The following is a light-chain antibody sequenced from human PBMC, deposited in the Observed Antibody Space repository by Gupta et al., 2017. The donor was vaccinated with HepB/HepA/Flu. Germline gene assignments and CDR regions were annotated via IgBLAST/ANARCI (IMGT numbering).Light chain of an antibody. CDR3: CSYAGSYTYV. Sequence: QSALTQPRSVSGSPGQSVTISCTGTDNDIGYYNYVSWYQHHPGKAPKLMISDVTDRPSGVPDRLSGSKSGNTASLTISGLQADDEADYYCCSYAGSYTYVFGTGSKVTVL. J-gene: IGLJ1*01. V-gene: IGLV2-11*01. CDR1: DNDIGYYNY. CDR2: DVT.